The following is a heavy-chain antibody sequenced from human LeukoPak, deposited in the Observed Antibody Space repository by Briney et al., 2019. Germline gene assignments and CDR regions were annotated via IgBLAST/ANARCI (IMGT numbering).Heavy chain of an antibody. D-gene: IGHD2-2*01. CDR1: GYTFTSYG. CDR2: ISAYNGNT. V-gene: IGHV1-18*04. CDR3: ARDLGVGGYCSSTSCSWFDP. J-gene: IGHJ5*02. Sequence: GASVNVSCKASGYTFTSYGISWVRQPPGQGLEWMGWISAYNGNTNYAQKLQGSVTMTTDTSTSTAYMELRSLKSDDTGVYYCARDLGVGGYCSSTSCSWFDPWGQGTLVTVSS.